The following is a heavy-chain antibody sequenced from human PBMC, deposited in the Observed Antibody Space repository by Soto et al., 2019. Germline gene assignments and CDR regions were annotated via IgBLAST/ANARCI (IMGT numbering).Heavy chain of an antibody. V-gene: IGHV1-69*06. CDR2: IIPIFGTA. CDR1: GGTFSSYA. Sequence: QVQLVQSGAEVKKPGSSVKVSCKASGGTFSSYAISWVRQAPGQGLEWMGGIIPIFGTANYAQKFQGRVTITADKSTSTAYMELSSLRSEDTVVYYCARVGLGYCSGGSCYSGYNWFDPWGQGTLVTVSS. J-gene: IGHJ5*02. D-gene: IGHD2-15*01. CDR3: ARVGLGYCSGGSCYSGYNWFDP.